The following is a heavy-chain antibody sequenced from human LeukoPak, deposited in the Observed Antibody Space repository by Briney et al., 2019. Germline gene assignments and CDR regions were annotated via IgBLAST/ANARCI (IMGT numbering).Heavy chain of an antibody. CDR1: GYTFTSYA. CDR2: INTNTGNP. V-gene: IGHV7-4-1*02. J-gene: IGHJ4*02. D-gene: IGHD6-19*01. CDR3: ARVSSGWYTYYFDY. Sequence: GASVKVSCKASGYTFTSYAMNWVRQAPGQGLEWMGWINTNTGNPTYAQGFTGRFVFSLDTSVSTSYLHISSLKAGDTAVYYCARVSSGWYTYYFDYWGQGTLVTVSS.